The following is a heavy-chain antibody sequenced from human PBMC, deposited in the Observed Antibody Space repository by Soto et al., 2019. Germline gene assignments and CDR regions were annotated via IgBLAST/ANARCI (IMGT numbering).Heavy chain of an antibody. CDR1: RFDASVNY. CDR3: VRENYYYGMDV. V-gene: IGHV3-66*01. Sequence: EVQLVESGGTLVQPGGSLRLSCAASRFDASVNYMTWVRQAPGKGLEWVSAINSAGSTFYADSVKGRFTISRDNSKNTLYLQMNSLRVEDTAMYYCVRENYYYGMDVWGQGTAVTVSS. CDR2: INSAGST. J-gene: IGHJ6*02.